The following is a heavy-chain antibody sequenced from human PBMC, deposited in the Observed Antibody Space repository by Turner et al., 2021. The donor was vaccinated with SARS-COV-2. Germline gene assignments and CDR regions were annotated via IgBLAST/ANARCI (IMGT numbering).Heavy chain of an antibody. CDR2: IWYDGSNK. V-gene: IGHV3-33*06. J-gene: IGHJ4*02. Sequence: QVQLVESGGGVVQPGRSLRLFCAASGFTFSSYGMHWVRQAPGKGLEWVAVIWYDGSNKYYADSVKGRFTISRDNSKNTLYLQMNSLRAEDTAVYYCTKTWRLRWALDYWGQGALVTVSS. D-gene: IGHD4-17*01. CDR1: GFTFSSYG. CDR3: TKTWRLRWALDY.